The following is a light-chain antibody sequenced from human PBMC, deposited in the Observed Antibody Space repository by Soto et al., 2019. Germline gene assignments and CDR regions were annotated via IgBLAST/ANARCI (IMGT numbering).Light chain of an antibody. V-gene: IGKV3D-20*02. J-gene: IGKJ4*01. CDR1: QSISSSF. CDR2: GAS. CDR3: QQRSHWPFLT. Sequence: EIVLTQSPGTLSLSPGERAALSCRASQSISSSFLAWYQHKPGQAPRLLIHGASSRATGIPDRFSGSGSGTDFTLTISRLDPEDFAVYYCQQRSHWPFLTFGGGTRVEIK.